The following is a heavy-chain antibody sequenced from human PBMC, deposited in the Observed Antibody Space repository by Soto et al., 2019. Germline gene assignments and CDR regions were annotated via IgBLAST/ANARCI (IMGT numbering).Heavy chain of an antibody. J-gene: IGHJ3*02. CDR3: ASRVVAASLGAFDI. CDR2: INAGNGNT. Sequence: GSSVKVSCKASGYTFTSYAMHWVRQAPGQRLEWMGWINAGNGNTKYLQKFQGRVTITRDTSASTAYMELSSLRSEDTAVYYCASRVVAASLGAFDIWGQGTMVTVSS. V-gene: IGHV1-3*01. CDR1: GYTFTSYA. D-gene: IGHD2-15*01.